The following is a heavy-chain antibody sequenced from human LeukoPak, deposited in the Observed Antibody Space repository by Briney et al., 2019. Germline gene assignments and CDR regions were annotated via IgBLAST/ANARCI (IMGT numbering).Heavy chain of an antibody. J-gene: IGHJ4*02. CDR1: GGIFNDYS. CDR3: ARDRPRARYFDY. D-gene: IGHD2-15*01. CDR2: IIPILNVP. V-gene: IGHV1-69*04. Sequence: ASVKVSCKASGGIFNDYSISWVRQAPGQGLEWMGRIIPILNVPNCAQKFEGRVTITADKSTNTAYMELSSLKSEDTAVYFCARDRPRARYFDYWGQGTLATVSS.